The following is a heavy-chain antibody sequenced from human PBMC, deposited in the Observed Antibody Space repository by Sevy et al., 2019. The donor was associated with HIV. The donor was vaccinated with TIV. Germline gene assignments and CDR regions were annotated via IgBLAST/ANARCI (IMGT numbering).Heavy chain of an antibody. CDR1: GGSISSSSYY. J-gene: IGHJ5*02. D-gene: IGHD3-22*01. V-gene: IGHV4-39*01. CDR3: ARHNTYYPEWFDP. CDR2: IYYRGST. Sequence: SETLSLTCTVSGGSISSSSYYWGWIRQPPGKGLEWIGSIYYRGSTCYNPSLKSRVTISVDTSMNQFSLKLSSVTAADTAVYYCARHNTYYPEWFDPWGQGTMVTVSS.